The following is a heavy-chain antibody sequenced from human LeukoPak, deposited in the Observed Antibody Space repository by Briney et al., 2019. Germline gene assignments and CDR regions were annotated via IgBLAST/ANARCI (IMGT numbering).Heavy chain of an antibody. V-gene: IGHV3-21*01. D-gene: IGHD3-22*01. J-gene: IGHJ4*02. CDR2: ISSSSSYI. Sequence: GGSLRLSCAASGFTFSVYSMNWVRQAPGKGLEWVSSISSSSSYIYYADSVKGRFTISRDNAKNSLYLQMNSLRAEDTAVYYCARTYYYDSSGYYIFDYWGQGTLVTVSP. CDR1: GFTFSVYS. CDR3: ARTYYYDSSGYYIFDY.